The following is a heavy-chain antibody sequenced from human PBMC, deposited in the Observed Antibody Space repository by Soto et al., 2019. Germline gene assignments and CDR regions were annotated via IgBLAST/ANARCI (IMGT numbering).Heavy chain of an antibody. CDR3: ARELPSRYAATIRNVFDP. J-gene: IGHJ3*01. V-gene: IGHV3-7*04. D-gene: IGHD2-8*01. CDR1: GFSFSHYW. CDR2: MNEDGNQK. Sequence: GGSLRLSCAASGFSFSHYWMAWARQAPGKRPEWVANMNEDGNQKYYVDSVKGRFAISRDNAKNSLYLQMNSLRVDDTAVYYCARELPSRYAATIRNVFDPRGQGTMVTVPS.